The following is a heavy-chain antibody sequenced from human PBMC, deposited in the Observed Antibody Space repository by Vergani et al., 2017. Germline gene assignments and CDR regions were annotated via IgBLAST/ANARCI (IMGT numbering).Heavy chain of an antibody. V-gene: IGHV3-33*08. CDR2: IWYDGSNK. CDR3: ARELGSSGLNAFDI. CDR1: GFTFSSYG. J-gene: IGHJ3*02. D-gene: IGHD3-22*01. Sequence: VQLVESGGGLVQPGGSLRLSCAASGFTFSSYGMHWVRQAPGKGLEWVAVIWYDGSNKYYADSVKGRFTISRDNSKNTLYLQMNSLRAEDTAVYYCARELGSSGLNAFDIWGQGTMVTVSS.